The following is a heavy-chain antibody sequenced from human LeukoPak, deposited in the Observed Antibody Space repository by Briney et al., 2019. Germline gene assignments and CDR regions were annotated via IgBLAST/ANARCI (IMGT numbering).Heavy chain of an antibody. D-gene: IGHD3-22*01. CDR3: ARDFHNYYDSSGYH. J-gene: IGHJ4*02. V-gene: IGHV3-21*01. Sequence: WIRQPPGKGLEWVSSISSSSSYIYYADSVKGRFTISRDNAKNSLYLQMNSLRAEDTAVYYCARDFHNYYDSSGYHWGQGTLVTVSS. CDR2: ISSSSSYI.